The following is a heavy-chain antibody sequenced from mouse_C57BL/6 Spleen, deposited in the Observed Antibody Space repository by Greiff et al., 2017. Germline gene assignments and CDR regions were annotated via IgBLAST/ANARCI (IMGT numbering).Heavy chain of an antibody. CDR3: ARSAITAAEGAWFAY. V-gene: IGHV1-64*01. CDR2: IHPNSGST. Sequence: QVQLQQPGAELVKPGASVKLSCKASGYPFTSSWMPWVKQRPGQGLEWIGMIHPNSGSTNYNEKFKSKATLTVDKSSSTAYMQLSSLTSEDSAVYYCARSAITAAEGAWFAYWGQGTLVTVSA. CDR1: GYPFTSSW. D-gene: IGHD1-2*01. J-gene: IGHJ3*01.